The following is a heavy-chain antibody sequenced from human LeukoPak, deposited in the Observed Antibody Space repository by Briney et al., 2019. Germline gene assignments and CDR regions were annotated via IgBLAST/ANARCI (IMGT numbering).Heavy chain of an antibody. J-gene: IGHJ4*02. CDR1: GYTFTGYY. D-gene: IGHD2-15*01. CDR2: INPNSGGT. CDR3: ARDLFPPIIEDY. Sequence: ASVKVSCKASGYTFTGYYMHWVRQAPGQGLEWMGWINPNSGGTNYAQKFQGRVTMTRDTSISTVYMELSRLRSDDTAVYYCARDLFPPIIEDYWGQGTLVTVSS. V-gene: IGHV1-2*02.